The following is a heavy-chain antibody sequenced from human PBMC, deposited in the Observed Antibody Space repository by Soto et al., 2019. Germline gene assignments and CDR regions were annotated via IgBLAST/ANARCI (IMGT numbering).Heavy chain of an antibody. CDR2: IIPIFGTA. V-gene: IGHV1-69*13. Sequence: GASVKVSCKASGGTFSSYAISWVRQAPGQGLEWMGGIIPIFGTANYAQKFQGRVTITADESTSTAYMELSSLRSEDTAVYYCARGARFRYDSSGYPRGWGQGTLVTASS. CDR1: GGTFSSYA. D-gene: IGHD3-22*01. J-gene: IGHJ4*02. CDR3: ARGARFRYDSSGYPRG.